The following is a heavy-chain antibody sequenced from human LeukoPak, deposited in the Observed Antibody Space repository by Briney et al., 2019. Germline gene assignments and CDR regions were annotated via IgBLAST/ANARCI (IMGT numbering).Heavy chain of an antibody. CDR2: IIPIFGTA. CDR3: ASAGTYCSGGSCI. Sequence: SVKVSCKASGGTFSSYAISWVRQAPGQGLEWMGGIIPIFGTANYAQKFQGRVTITADESTSTAYMELSSPRSEDTAVYYCASAGTYCSGGSCIWGQGTLVTVSS. CDR1: GGTFSSYA. J-gene: IGHJ4*02. D-gene: IGHD2-15*01. V-gene: IGHV1-69*13.